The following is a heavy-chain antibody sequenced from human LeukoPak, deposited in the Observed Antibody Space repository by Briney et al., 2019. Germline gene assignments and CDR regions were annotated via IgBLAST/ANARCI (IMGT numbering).Heavy chain of an antibody. CDR3: GRAGPVTKDHFIDV. CDR2: ISSSSSYI. D-gene: IGHD2-2*01. CDR1: GFTFSSYS. J-gene: IGHJ6*03. V-gene: IGHV3-21*01. Sequence: GGSLRLSCAASGFTFSSYSMNWVRQAPGKGLEWVSSISSSSSYIYYADSVKGRFTISRDNAKNSLYLQMNSLSAEDTAVYYCGRAGPVTKDHFIDVWGKGTTVTVSS.